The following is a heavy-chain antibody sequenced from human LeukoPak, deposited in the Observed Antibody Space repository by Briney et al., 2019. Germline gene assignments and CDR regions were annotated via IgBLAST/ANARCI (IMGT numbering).Heavy chain of an antibody. V-gene: IGHV1-18*01. CDR1: GYTFTSYG. D-gene: IGHD5-12*01. Sequence: ASVKVSCKASGYTFTSYGISWVRQAPGQGLEWMGWISAYNGNTNYAQKLQGRVTMTTDTSTSTAYMELRSLRSDDTAVYYCARVVATMEELNYYYYYYMDVWGKGTTVTVSS. CDR3: ARVVATMEELNYYYYYYMDV. CDR2: ISAYNGNT. J-gene: IGHJ6*03.